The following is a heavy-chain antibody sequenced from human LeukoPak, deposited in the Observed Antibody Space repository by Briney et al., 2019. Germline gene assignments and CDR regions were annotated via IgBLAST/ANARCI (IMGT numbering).Heavy chain of an antibody. V-gene: IGHV4-39*01. Sequence: SETLSLTCTVSGGSVSSSTYYWGWIRQPPGKGLEWIGTIYYRGRTYYNPSLKSRVTISVDTSKNQFSLKLNSVTAADTAVYYCSRLDCTSTSCYVDYWGQGTLVTVSS. J-gene: IGHJ4*02. CDR1: GGSVSSSTYY. CDR2: IYYRGRT. D-gene: IGHD2-2*01. CDR3: SRLDCTSTSCYVDY.